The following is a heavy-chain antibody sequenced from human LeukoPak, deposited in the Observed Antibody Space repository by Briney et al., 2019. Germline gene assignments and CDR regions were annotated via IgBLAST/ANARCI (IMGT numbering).Heavy chain of an antibody. CDR3: ARTYSISLYLGHFGY. J-gene: IGHJ4*02. V-gene: IGHV3-48*01. CDR1: GFTFSSYS. CDR2: ISSSSSTI. D-gene: IGHD6-13*01. Sequence: PGGSLRLSCAASGFTFSSYSMNWVRQAPGKGLEWVSHISSSSSTIYYADSVKCRFTISRDNAKNSLYLQLKILRAEDTPVYYFARTYSISLYLGHFGYRGQGTLVTVSS.